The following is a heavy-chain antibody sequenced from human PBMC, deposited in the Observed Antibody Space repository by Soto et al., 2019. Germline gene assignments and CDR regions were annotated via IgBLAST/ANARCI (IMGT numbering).Heavy chain of an antibody. D-gene: IGHD6-13*01. CDR1: GGSISSGGYY. CDR2: IYYSGST. J-gene: IGHJ5*02. CDR3: ARGLGSIAAAGNYPFDP. Sequence: QVQLQESGPGLVKPSQTLSLTCTVSGGSISSGGYYWSWIRQHPGKGLEWIGYIYYSGSTYYNPSLKSRVTISVDTSKNQFSLKLSSVTAADTAVYYCARGLGSIAAAGNYPFDPWGQGTLVTVSS. V-gene: IGHV4-31*03.